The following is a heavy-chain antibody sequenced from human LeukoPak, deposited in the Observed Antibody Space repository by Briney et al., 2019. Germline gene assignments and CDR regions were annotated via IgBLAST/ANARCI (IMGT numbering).Heavy chain of an antibody. D-gene: IGHD1-1*01. Sequence: PGRSLRLSCAASGFTFSSYPMHWVRQAPGKGLEWVAVLSNDGGSKYYADSVKGRFTISRDNAENSLYLQMSSLRAEDTAVYYCARGLTGEGDYWGQGTLVTVSS. J-gene: IGHJ4*02. CDR2: LSNDGGSK. CDR3: ARGLTGEGDY. V-gene: IGHV3-30-3*01. CDR1: GFTFSSYP.